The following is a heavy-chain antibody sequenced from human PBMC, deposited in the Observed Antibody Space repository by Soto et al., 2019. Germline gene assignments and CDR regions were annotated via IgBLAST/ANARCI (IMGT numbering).Heavy chain of an antibody. CDR3: AKVPPKGYYGSGSYYNVVY. J-gene: IGHJ4*02. V-gene: IGHV3-23*01. D-gene: IGHD3-10*01. Sequence: GGSLRLSCAASGFTFSSYAMSWVRQAPGKGLEWVSAISGSGGSTYYADSVKGRFTISRDNSKNTLYLQMNSLRAEDTAVYYCAKVPPKGYYGSGSYYNVVYWGQGTLVTVSS. CDR2: ISGSGGST. CDR1: GFTFSSYA.